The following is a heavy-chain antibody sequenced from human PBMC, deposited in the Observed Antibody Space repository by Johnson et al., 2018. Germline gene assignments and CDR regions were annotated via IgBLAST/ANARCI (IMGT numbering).Heavy chain of an antibody. J-gene: IGHJ6*02. CDR2: IIPIFGTA. V-gene: IGHV1-69*01. CDR3: ASGGGSFYYQYGMDV. D-gene: IGHD3-16*01. CDR1: GGTFSNYA. Sequence: VQLLETGAEVKKPGSSVKVSCKASGGTFSNYAISWVRQAPGQGLEWMGGIIPIFGTANFAQKFQGRVTITADESTSTGYMELSSLRSEDTAVYYCASGGGSFYYQYGMDVWGQGTTVTVSS.